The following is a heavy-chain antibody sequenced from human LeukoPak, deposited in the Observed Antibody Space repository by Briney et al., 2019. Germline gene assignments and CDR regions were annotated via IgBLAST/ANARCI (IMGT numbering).Heavy chain of an antibody. Sequence: GATVKVSCKASGGTFSSYAISWVRQAPGQGLEWMGGIIPIFGTANYAQKFQGRVTITTDESTSTAYMELSSLRSEDTAVYYCARGAYYYGSGSYLDWGQGTLVTVSS. D-gene: IGHD3-10*01. CDR1: GGTFSSYA. CDR3: ARGAYYYGSGSYLD. V-gene: IGHV1-69*05. J-gene: IGHJ4*02. CDR2: IIPIFGTA.